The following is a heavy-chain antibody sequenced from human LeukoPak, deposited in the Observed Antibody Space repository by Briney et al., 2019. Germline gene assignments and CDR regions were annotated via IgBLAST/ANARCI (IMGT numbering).Heavy chain of an antibody. CDR2: ISAYNGNT. Sequence: AAVKVCCKASGYTFTSYGISWVRQAPGQGLEWMGWISAYNGNTNYAQELQGRVTMTTDTSTSTAYMELRSLRSDDTAVYYCARHVRDARNDAFDIWGQGTMVTVSS. V-gene: IGHV1-18*01. D-gene: IGHD2-21*02. CDR1: GYTFTSYG. J-gene: IGHJ3*02. CDR3: ARHVRDARNDAFDI.